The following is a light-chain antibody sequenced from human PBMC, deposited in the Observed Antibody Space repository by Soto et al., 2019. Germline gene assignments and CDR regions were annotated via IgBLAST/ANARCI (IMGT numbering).Light chain of an antibody. Sequence: DIQMTQSPSTLPASVGDRVTITCRASHTISRCLVWYQQKPGKAPKLLIYKASTLDSGVPSRFSGSGSGTEITLTNSSLQRDEFASYFCQHYSSYSEAFGQGTKVDIK. CDR2: KAS. J-gene: IGKJ1*01. V-gene: IGKV1-5*03. CDR1: HTISRC. CDR3: QHYSSYSEA.